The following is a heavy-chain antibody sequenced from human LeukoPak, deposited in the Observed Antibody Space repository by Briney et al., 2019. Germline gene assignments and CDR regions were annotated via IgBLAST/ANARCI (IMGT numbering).Heavy chain of an antibody. D-gene: IGHD3-10*02. Sequence: GGSLRLSCAVSGFTFSSDWMIWVRQAPGKGLEWVANINPDGSEKNYVDSVRGRFTISRDNAKNSLDLQMNSLRAEDTAVYYCAELGITMIGGVWGKGATVTISS. CDR3: AELGITMIGGV. V-gene: IGHV3-7*01. J-gene: IGHJ6*04. CDR2: INPDGSEK. CDR1: GFTFSSDW.